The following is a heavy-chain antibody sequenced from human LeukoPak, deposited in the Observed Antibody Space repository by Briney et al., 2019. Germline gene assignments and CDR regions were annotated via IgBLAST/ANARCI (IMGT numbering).Heavy chain of an antibody. V-gene: IGHV3-23*01. CDR2: ISGSGSST. Sequence: GGSLRLSCAASGFAFSSYAMSWVRQAPGKGLEWVSGISGSGSSTYYADSVKGRFTISRDNSKNTLYLQMNSLRAEDTAVYYCAKDIVATINYCEYWGQGTLVTVSS. D-gene: IGHD5-12*01. CDR1: GFAFSSYA. J-gene: IGHJ4*02. CDR3: AKDIVATINYCEY.